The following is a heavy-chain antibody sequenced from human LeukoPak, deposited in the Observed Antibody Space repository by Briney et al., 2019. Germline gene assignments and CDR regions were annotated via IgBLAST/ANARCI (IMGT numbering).Heavy chain of an antibody. J-gene: IGHJ4*02. CDR2: IISSGSPI. CDR3: ARDPGGATYFDY. Sequence: GGSLRLSCAPSGFTFSDYYMSWIRQAPGKGLEWVSYIISSGSPIYYADSVKGRFTISRDNAKNSLYLQMNSLRAEDTAVYYGARDPGGATYFDYWGQGTLVTVSS. CDR1: GFTFSDYY. V-gene: IGHV3-11*04. D-gene: IGHD1-26*01.